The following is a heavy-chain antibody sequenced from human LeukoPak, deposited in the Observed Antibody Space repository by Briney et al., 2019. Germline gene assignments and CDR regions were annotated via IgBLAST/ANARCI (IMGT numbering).Heavy chain of an antibody. Sequence: GGSLRLSCAASGFTFSTYGMHWVRQAPGKGLEWVAFIRYDGSTKYYADSVKGRFIVSRDNSKSTLYLQMNTLRTEDTAVYYCAKDRETYWPPDSSGFLAWGQGTLVTVSS. V-gene: IGHV3-30*02. D-gene: IGHD3-22*01. CDR3: AKDRETYWPPDSSGFLA. CDR1: GFTFSTYG. J-gene: IGHJ5*02. CDR2: IRYDGSTK.